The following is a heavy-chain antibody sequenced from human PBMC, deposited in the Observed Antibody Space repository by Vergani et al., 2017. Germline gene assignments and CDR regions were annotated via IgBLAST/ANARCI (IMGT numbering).Heavy chain of an antibody. V-gene: IGHV1-46*03. CDR3: ARGDYGILTGYRY. Sequence: QVQVVQSGAEVKKSGASVKVSCKTSGYTFSNYYMHWVRQAPGQGLEWMVIINPSGGHTNYAQKFQGRVTMTRDTSTSTVYMELSSLTSEDTAIYYCARGDYGILTGYRYWGQGTLVTVSA. D-gene: IGHD3-9*01. J-gene: IGHJ4*02. CDR1: GYTFSNYY. CDR2: INPSGGHT.